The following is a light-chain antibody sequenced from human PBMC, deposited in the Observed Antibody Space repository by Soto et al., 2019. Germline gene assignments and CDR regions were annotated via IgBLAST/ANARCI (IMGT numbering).Light chain of an antibody. CDR2: DAS. V-gene: IGKV1-5*01. CDR1: QSISSW. J-gene: IGKJ4*01. CDR3: QQYNSYQGT. Sequence: DLQITQSPSTLSASVGDRVTITCRASQSISSWLAWYQQKPGKAPKLLIYDASSLESGVPSRFSGSGSGTEFTITISSLPTDDFATYYCQQYNSYQGTLGGGTKVEIK.